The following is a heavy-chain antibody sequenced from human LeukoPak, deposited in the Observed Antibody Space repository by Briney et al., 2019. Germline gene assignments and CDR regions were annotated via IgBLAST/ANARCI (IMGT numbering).Heavy chain of an antibody. J-gene: IGHJ4*02. Sequence: SETLSLTCAVYGGSFSGYYWSWIRQPPGKGLEWIGEINHSGSTNYYPSLKSRVTISVDSSKNQFSLKLSSVTDADTAVYYCARRDCSGGSCYFIDYWGQGTLVTVSS. CDR2: INHSGST. CDR3: ARRDCSGGSCYFIDY. D-gene: IGHD2-15*01. V-gene: IGHV4-34*01. CDR1: GGSFSGYY.